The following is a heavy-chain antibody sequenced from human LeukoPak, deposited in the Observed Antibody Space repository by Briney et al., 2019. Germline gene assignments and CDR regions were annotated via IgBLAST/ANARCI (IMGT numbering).Heavy chain of an antibody. Sequence: PGGSLRLSCAASGFTVSSKYMSWVRQAPGKGLEWVSSITASGGSTYYADSVKGRFTISRDNSKNTLFLQMNSLRPEDTALYYCATPDSNWSPPVHWGQGTLVTVSS. J-gene: IGHJ4*02. CDR1: GFTVSSKY. V-gene: IGHV3-23*01. CDR3: ATPDSNWSPPVH. D-gene: IGHD6-13*01. CDR2: ITASGGST.